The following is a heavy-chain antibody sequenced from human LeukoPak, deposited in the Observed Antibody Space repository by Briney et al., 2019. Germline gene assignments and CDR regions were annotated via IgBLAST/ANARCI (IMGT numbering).Heavy chain of an antibody. CDR2: IYSGGST. CDR3: ASWSRIAALRYYYYGMDV. CDR1: GFTVNSNY. V-gene: IGHV3-53*01. Sequence: GGSLRLSCAASGFTVNSNYMSWVRQAAGKGLEWVSVIYSGGSTYYADSVKGRFTISRDNSKNTLYLQMNSLRAEDTAVYYCASWSRIAALRYYYYGMDVWGQGTTVTVSS. D-gene: IGHD6-6*01. J-gene: IGHJ6*02.